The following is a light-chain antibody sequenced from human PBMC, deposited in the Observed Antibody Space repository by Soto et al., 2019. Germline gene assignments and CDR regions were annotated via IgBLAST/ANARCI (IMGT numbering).Light chain of an antibody. CDR2: WAS. J-gene: IGKJ4*01. CDR1: QSVLYSSNKQNY. V-gene: IGKV4-1*01. CDR3: QQHFATPLT. Sequence: DIVMTQSPESLAVSLGERATINCKSSQSVLYSSNKQNYLAWYQQKPGQPPKVIIYWASTRESGVPDRFSGSGSGTDFTLTISSLQAEDVAVYYCQQHFATPLTFGGGTKVEIK.